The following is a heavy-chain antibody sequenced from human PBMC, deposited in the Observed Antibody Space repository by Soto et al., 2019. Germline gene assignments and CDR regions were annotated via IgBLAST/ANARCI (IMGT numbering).Heavy chain of an antibody. D-gene: IGHD2-2*02. CDR2: IYPDDSDT. J-gene: IGHJ3*02. CDR3: ARRGSGSSTSWYSGFAFDI. Sequence: GESLKISCKGSGYSFTSYWIGWVRQMPGKGLEWMGIIYPDDSDTRYSPSFQGQVTISADKSISTAYLQWSSLKASDTAMYYCARRGSGSSTSWYSGFAFDIWGQGTMVTVAS. CDR1: GYSFTSYW. V-gene: IGHV5-51*01.